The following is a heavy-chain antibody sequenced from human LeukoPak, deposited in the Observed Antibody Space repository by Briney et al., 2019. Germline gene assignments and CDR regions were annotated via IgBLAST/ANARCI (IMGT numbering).Heavy chain of an antibody. CDR2: ISGGGST. CDR3: AKGYYYGSGTYSLGH. D-gene: IGHD3-10*01. V-gene: IGHV3-23*01. Sequence: GGSLRLSCAASGFTFNNYAMTWVRQAPGKGLEWVSAISGGGSTYYADSVKGRFTISRDNSKNTLYLQMNSLRAEDTAVYYCAKGYYYGSGTYSLGHWGQGTLVTVSS. CDR1: GFTFNNYA. J-gene: IGHJ4*02.